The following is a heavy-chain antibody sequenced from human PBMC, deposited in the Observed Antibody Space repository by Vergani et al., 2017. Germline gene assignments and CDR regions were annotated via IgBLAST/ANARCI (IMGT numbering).Heavy chain of an antibody. CDR2: ISWNSGSI. J-gene: IGHJ6*03. Sequence: VQLVESGGNVVQSGTSLRLSCAASGFSFNTYGAHWVRQAPGKGLEWVSGISWNSGSIGYADSVKGRFTISRDNAKNSLYLQMNSLRAEDTALYYCAKDITMVRGVGFGDVWGKXP. CDR3: AKDITMVRGVGFGDV. D-gene: IGHD3-10*01. V-gene: IGHV3-9*01. CDR1: GFSFNTYG.